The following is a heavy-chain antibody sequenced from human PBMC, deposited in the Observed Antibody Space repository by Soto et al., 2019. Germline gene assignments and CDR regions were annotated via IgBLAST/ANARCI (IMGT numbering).Heavy chain of an antibody. J-gene: IGHJ4*02. CDR3: VPGSSGTAGEDC. V-gene: IGHV3-23*01. Sequence: PGGSLRLSCAASGFTFGSYAMSWVRQAPGKGLEWVSAISASGIGTYYADSVKGRFTISRDNSKNMLFLQLSSLRVEDTAMYYCVPGSSGTAGEDCWGQGTLVTVSS. CDR2: ISASGIGT. D-gene: IGHD1-26*01. CDR1: GFTFGSYA.